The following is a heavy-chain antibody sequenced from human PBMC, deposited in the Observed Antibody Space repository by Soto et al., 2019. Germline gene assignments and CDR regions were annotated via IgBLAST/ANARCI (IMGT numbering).Heavy chain of an antibody. CDR1: GFTFSSYW. D-gene: IGHD6-6*01. V-gene: IGHV3-7*01. CDR2: IKQDGSEK. CDR3: ASGVRSSSSRHDAFDI. Sequence: GGSLRLSCAASGFTFSSYWMSWVRQAPGKGLEWVANIKQDGSEKYYVDSVKGRFTISRDNAKNSLYLQMNSLRAEDTAVYYCASGVRSSSSRHDAFDIWGQGTMVTVSS. J-gene: IGHJ3*02.